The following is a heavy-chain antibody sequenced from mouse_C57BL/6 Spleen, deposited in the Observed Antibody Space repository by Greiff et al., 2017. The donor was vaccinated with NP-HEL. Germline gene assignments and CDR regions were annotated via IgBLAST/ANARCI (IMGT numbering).Heavy chain of an antibody. D-gene: IGHD1-1*01. CDR3: ARNYSSSYEGDY. Sequence: QVQLQQPGAELVKPGASVKLSCKASGYTFTSYWMHWVKQRPGQGLEWIGMIHPNSGSTNYNEKFKSKATLTVDKSSSTAYMQLSSLTSEDSAVYYCARNYSSSYEGDYWGQGTTLTVSS. J-gene: IGHJ2*01. CDR1: GYTFTSYW. CDR2: IHPNSGST. V-gene: IGHV1-64*01.